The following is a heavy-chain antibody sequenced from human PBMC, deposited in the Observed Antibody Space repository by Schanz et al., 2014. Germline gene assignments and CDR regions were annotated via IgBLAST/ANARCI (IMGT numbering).Heavy chain of an antibody. J-gene: IGHJ4*02. Sequence: VQLVESGGGLVKPGGSLRLSCAASGFTFSSYGMHWVRQAPGKGLGWLAVISSDGFNKFYADSVKGRFTISRDNSKNTLYLQMNSLRTEDTAVYYCARGDMVRGVFDYWGQGTLVTVSS. CDR2: ISSDGFNK. D-gene: IGHD3-10*01. V-gene: IGHV3-30*03. CDR3: ARGDMVRGVFDY. CDR1: GFTFSSYG.